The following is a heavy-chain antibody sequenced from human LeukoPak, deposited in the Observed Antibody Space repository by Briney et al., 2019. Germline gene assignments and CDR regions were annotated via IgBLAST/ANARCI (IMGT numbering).Heavy chain of an antibody. Sequence: SETLSLTCTVSGGSISSGSYYWSWIRQPAGKGLEWIGRIYTSGSTNYNPSLKSRVTISVDTSKNQFSLKLSSVTAADTAVYYCAREGYSSGPYYYYYMDVWGKGTTVTISS. CDR3: AREGYSSGPYYYYYMDV. CDR1: GGSISSGSYY. D-gene: IGHD6-25*01. J-gene: IGHJ6*03. CDR2: IYTSGST. V-gene: IGHV4-61*02.